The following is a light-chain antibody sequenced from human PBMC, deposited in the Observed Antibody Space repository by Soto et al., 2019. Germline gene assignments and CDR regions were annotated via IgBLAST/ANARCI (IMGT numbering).Light chain of an antibody. J-gene: IGKJ5*01. CDR2: EAS. Sequence: DIQMTQSPATLSASVGDRVTITCRARQSISRWLTWYQQKPGKAPKLLIYEASRLESGVPSRVSGSGSGTEFSLTISGLQPDEFASYYCQQFNSYPFTFGQGTRLEIK. CDR1: QSISRW. V-gene: IGKV1-5*01. CDR3: QQFNSYPFT.